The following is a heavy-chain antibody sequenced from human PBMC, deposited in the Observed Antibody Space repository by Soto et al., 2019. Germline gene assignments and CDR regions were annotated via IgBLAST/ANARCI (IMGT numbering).Heavy chain of an antibody. V-gene: IGHV3-53*01. Sequence: GGSLRLSCAASGFTVSSNYMSWVRQAPGKGLEWVSVIYSGGITYYADSVKGRFTISRDNSKNTLYLQMNSLRAEDTAVYYCAKFHGPDILYYYGMHVWGQGTTVTV. CDR2: IYSGGIT. CDR1: GFTVSSNY. CDR3: AKFHGPDILYYYGMHV. J-gene: IGHJ6*02.